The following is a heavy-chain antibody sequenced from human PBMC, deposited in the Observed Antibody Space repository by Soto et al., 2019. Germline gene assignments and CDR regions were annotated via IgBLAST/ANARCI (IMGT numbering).Heavy chain of an antibody. Sequence: QVQLVQSGAEVKKPGASVKVSCRASGYTFGNYGITWVRQAPGQGLEWMGWISASNGYRNYAQNLQGRVTMTTDTSTSTAYMELRSLRSDDTAVYYCARNTTTVTQIPFDYWGQGTLVTVSS. J-gene: IGHJ4*02. CDR1: GYTFGNYG. CDR2: ISASNGYR. D-gene: IGHD4-17*01. CDR3: ARNTTTVTQIPFDY. V-gene: IGHV1-18*01.